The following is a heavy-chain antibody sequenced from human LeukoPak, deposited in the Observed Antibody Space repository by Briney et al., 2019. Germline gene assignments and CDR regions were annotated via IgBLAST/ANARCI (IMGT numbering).Heavy chain of an antibody. CDR3: ARSMIVETSWFDP. V-gene: IGHV3-33*01. J-gene: IGHJ5*02. D-gene: IGHD3-22*01. CDR1: GFTFSSYG. CDR2: IWYDGSNK. Sequence: RGSLRLSCAASGFTFSSYGMHWVRRAPGKGLEWVAVIWYDGSNKYYADSVKGRFTISRDNSKNTLYLQMNSLRAEDTAVYYCARSMIVETSWFDPWGQGTLVTVSS.